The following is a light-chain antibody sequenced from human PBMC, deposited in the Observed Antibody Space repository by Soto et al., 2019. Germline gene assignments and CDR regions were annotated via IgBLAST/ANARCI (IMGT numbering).Light chain of an antibody. CDR2: AVS. CDR3: ISYSSSDTVM. Sequence: QSVLTQAASVSGSPGQSITISCAGTSSDIGAYNYISWYQQRPGNAPKLLIYAVSYRPSGISNRFSGSKSGNTASLTISGLQAEDEAVYYCISYSSSDTVMFGGGTQLTVL. J-gene: IGLJ3*02. CDR1: SSDIGAYNY. V-gene: IGLV2-14*01.